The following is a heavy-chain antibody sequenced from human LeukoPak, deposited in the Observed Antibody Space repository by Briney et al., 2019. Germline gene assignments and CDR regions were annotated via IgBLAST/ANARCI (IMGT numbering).Heavy chain of an antibody. Sequence: GGSLRLSCAASGFTFSSYSMNWVRQAPGKGLEWVSSISSSSSYIYYADSVKGRFTISRDNAKNSLYLQMNSLRAEDTAVYYCAVVPSIVVVPAAISPAFDIWGQGTMVTVSS. CDR1: GFTFSSYS. CDR2: ISSSSSYI. CDR3: AVVPSIVVVPAAISPAFDI. J-gene: IGHJ3*02. V-gene: IGHV3-21*01. D-gene: IGHD2-2*01.